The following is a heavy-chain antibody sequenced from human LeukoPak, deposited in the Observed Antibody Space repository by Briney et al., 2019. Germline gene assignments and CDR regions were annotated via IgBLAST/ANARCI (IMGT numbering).Heavy chain of an antibody. J-gene: IGHJ3*02. V-gene: IGHV1-69*04. D-gene: IGHD6-13*01. CDR1: GGTFSSYA. CDR3: ARDRKNHVKSYSSSWYGAFDI. Sequence: GASVKVSCKASGGTFSSYAISWVRQAPGQGLEWMGRIIPILGIANYAQKFQGRVTITADKSTSTAYMELSSLRSEDTAVYYCARDRKNHVKSYSSSWYGAFDIWGQGTMVTVSS. CDR2: IIPILGIA.